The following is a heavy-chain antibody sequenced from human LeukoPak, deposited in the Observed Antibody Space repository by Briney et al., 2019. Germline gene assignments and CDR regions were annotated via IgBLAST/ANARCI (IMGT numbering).Heavy chain of an antibody. V-gene: IGHV5-10-1*01. Sequence: PGESLKISCKGSGYSFTSYWISWVRQMPGKGLEWMGRIDPSDSYTNYSPSFQGHVTISADKSISTAYLQWSSLKASDTAMYYCARHSRIVGANAINWFDPWGQGTLVTVSS. CDR1: GYSFTSYW. CDR3: ARHSRIVGANAINWFDP. D-gene: IGHD1-26*01. J-gene: IGHJ5*02. CDR2: IDPSDSYT.